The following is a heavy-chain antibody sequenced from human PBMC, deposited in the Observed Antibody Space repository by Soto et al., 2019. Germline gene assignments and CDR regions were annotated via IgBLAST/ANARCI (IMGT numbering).Heavy chain of an antibody. Sequence: SETLSLTCTVSGGSIRSSDYYWGWILQPPGKGLEWIGSINYRGTTFHNPSLKSRVSISVDTSTNHFFLRLSYVTAADTAVYFCARHAFIQYCGGDCPYQFDFWGQGTLVTVSS. V-gene: IGHV4-39*01. CDR2: INYRGTT. CDR1: GGSIRSSDYY. D-gene: IGHD2-21*02. J-gene: IGHJ4*01. CDR3: ARHAFIQYCGGDCPYQFDF.